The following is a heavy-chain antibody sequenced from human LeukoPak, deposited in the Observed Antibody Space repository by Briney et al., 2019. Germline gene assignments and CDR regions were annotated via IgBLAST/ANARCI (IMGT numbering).Heavy chain of an antibody. Sequence: GSLRLSCAASGFSFSSYSMHWVRQAPGKGLEWVSSISGRSDGPYYADSVKGRFTTSRDNSKSTMYLQINNVRAEDAAVYYCAKDPLNYGGHYFDNWGQGTLVTVSS. J-gene: IGHJ4*02. V-gene: IGHV3-23*01. CDR1: GFSFSSYS. D-gene: IGHD4-23*01. CDR2: ISGRSDGP. CDR3: AKDPLNYGGHYFDN.